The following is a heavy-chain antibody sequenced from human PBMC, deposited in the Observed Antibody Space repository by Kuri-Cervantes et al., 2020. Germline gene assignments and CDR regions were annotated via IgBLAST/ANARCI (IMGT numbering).Heavy chain of an antibody. CDR2: ISSSSSYI. V-gene: IGHV3-21*01. D-gene: IGHD6-13*01. CDR1: GFTFGDYA. J-gene: IGHJ4*02. CDR3: ASHPASLAAAPFDY. Sequence: GGSLRLSCTASGFTFGDYAMSWFRQAPGKGLEWVSSISSSSSYIYYADSVKGRFTISRDNAKNSLYLQMNSLRAEDTAVYYCASHPASLAAAPFDYWGQGTLVTVSS.